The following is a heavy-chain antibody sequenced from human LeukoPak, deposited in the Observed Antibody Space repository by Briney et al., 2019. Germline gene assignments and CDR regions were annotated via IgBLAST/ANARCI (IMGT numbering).Heavy chain of an antibody. D-gene: IGHD2-2*01. J-gene: IGHJ4*02. Sequence: PGGSLRLSCAASGFTFSSYSMNWGRQAPGKGLEWVSCISSSSSYLYYADSSKGRFTISKNNAKNSLYLQMNSLRAEDTAVYYCAGRCSSTSCYDIEFDYWGQGTLVTVSS. CDR1: GFTFSSYS. CDR3: AGRCSSTSCYDIEFDY. CDR2: ISSSSSYL. V-gene: IGHV3-21*01.